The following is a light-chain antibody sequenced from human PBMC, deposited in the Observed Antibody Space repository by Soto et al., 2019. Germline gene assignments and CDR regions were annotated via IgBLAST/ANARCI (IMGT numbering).Light chain of an antibody. J-gene: IGKJ1*01. V-gene: IGKV4-1*01. Sequence: DIVMTQSPDSLAVSLGERATINCKSSQSVLYSPNNKNYLAWYQHKPGQPPKMLIYWASIRESGVPDRFSGSGSGTDFTLTISSLQSEDVAVYYCQQYYNNSRPFGQGTKVDIX. CDR2: WAS. CDR1: QSVLYSPNNKNY. CDR3: QQYYNNSRP.